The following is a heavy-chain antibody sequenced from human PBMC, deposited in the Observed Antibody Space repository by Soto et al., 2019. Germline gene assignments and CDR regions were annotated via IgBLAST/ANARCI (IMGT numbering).Heavy chain of an antibody. CDR2: IYHSGST. V-gene: IGHV4-30-2*01. CDR1: GDSITTGGHY. D-gene: IGHD3-22*01. CDR3: ERHSIWLLLSDY. Sequence: TSETLSLTCTVSGDSITTGGHYWSWIRQPPGKGLEWIGYIYHSGSTFYNPSLKSRVTISEDRSKNQFSLKLGSVTAADTAVYFCERHSIWLLLSDYWGQGTLVTVSS. J-gene: IGHJ4*02.